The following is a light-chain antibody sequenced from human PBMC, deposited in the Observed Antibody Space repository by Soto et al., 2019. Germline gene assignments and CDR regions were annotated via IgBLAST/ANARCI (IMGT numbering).Light chain of an antibody. CDR1: QSVNTN. CDR3: LQYRDWPPWT. V-gene: IGKV3-15*01. CDR2: GTS. J-gene: IGKJ1*01. Sequence: TVMPQSPVTQSVSPGGRASLSCRASQSVNTNLAWYQQKVGQAPRLLIYGTSTRATGIPARFSGSGSGTEFTITISSLQSEDFAVYYCLQYRDWPPWTFGQGTEVDIK.